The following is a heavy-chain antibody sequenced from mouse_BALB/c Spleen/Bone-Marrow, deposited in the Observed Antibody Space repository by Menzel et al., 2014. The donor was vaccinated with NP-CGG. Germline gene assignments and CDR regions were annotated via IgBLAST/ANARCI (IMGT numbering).Heavy chain of an antibody. CDR3: ARSDYRYDPLAY. CDR2: IDTSDDYT. D-gene: IGHD2-14*01. J-gene: IGHJ3*01. CDR1: GYTFXDYW. V-gene: IGHV1-69*01. Sequence: QVQLQQSGAELVMPGASVKMSCKASGYTFXDYWIHWVKQRPGQGLEWIGAIDTSDDYTTYNQKFKGKATLTVDESSSTAYMQFSSLTSEDSAVYYCARSDYRYDPLAYWGQGTLVTVSA.